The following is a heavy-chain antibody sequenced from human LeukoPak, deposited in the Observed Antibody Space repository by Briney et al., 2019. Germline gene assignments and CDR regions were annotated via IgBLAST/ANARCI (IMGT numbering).Heavy chain of an antibody. Sequence: GRSLRLSCAASGFTFSSYGMHWVRQAPGKGLEGVAVISYDGTNKYYADSVKGRFTISRDNSKNTLYLQMNSLRAEDTAVYYCARGGYCGGGTCYSGAFDIWGQGTMVTVSS. CDR3: ARGGYCGGGTCYSGAFDI. V-gene: IGHV3-30*03. CDR2: ISYDGTNK. CDR1: GFTFSSYG. J-gene: IGHJ3*02. D-gene: IGHD2-15*01.